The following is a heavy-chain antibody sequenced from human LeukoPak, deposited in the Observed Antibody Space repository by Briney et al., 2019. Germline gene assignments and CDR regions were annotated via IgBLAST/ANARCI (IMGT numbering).Heavy chain of an antibody. J-gene: IGHJ4*02. CDR2: ISSNGGST. CDR1: GFTFSRYA. D-gene: IGHD3-10*01. V-gene: IGHV3-64D*06. Sequence: GGSLRLSCSASGFTFSRYAMHWVRQAPGKGLEYVSAISSNGGSTYYADSVKGRFTISRDNSKNALYLQMSSLRAEDTAVYYCVKDGSGSYYTYYFDYWGQGTLVTVSS. CDR3: VKDGSGSYYTYYFDY.